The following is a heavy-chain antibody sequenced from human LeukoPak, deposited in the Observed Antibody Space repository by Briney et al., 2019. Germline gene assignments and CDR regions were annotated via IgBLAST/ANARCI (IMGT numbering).Heavy chain of an antibody. J-gene: IGHJ6*03. D-gene: IGHD6-6*01. Sequence: PGGSLRLSCAASGFTFSSYAMSWVRQAPGKGLEWVSAISGSGGSTYYADSVKGRFTISRDNSKNTLYLQMNSLRAEDTAVYYCAMAPSSGGYYYYYMDVWGKGTTVTVSS. CDR1: GFTFSSYA. CDR3: AMAPSSGGYYYYYMDV. CDR2: ISGSGGST. V-gene: IGHV3-23*01.